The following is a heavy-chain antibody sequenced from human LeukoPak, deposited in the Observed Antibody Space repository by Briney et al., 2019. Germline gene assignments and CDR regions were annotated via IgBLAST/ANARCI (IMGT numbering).Heavy chain of an antibody. CDR1: GFTFSSYA. J-gene: IGHJ4*02. CDR3: AKGYSGYDRSSPFDY. V-gene: IGHV3-23*01. D-gene: IGHD5-12*01. Sequence: PGGSLRLSCAASGFTFSSYAMSWVRQAPGKGLEWVSAISGSGGSTYYADSVKGRFTISRDDSKNTLYLQMNSLRAEDTAVYYCAKGYSGYDRSSPFDYWGQGTLVTVSS. CDR2: ISGSGGST.